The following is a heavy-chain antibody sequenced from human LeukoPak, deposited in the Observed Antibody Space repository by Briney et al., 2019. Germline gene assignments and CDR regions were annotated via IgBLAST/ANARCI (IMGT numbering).Heavy chain of an antibody. CDR2: IKQDGSEK. CDR3: ASQSHCSSTSCYEGYYYMDV. D-gene: IGHD2-2*01. CDR1: GFTSSSYW. J-gene: IGHJ6*03. V-gene: IGHV3-7*03. Sequence: GGSLRLSCAASGFTSSSYWMSWVRQAPGKGLEWVANIKQDGSEKYYVDSVKGRFTLSRDNAKNSLYLQMNSLRAEDTAVYYCASQSHCSSTSCYEGYYYMDVWGKGTTVTISS.